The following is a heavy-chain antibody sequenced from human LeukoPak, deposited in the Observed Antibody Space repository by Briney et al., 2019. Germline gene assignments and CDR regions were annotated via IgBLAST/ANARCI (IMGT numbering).Heavy chain of an antibody. V-gene: IGHV3-21*01. Sequence: GGSLRLSCAASGFTFSSYSMNWVRQAPGKGLEWVSSISSSSSYIYYADSVKGRFTISRDNAKNSLYLQMNSLRAEDTAMYYCAKLEYSSSGFDPWGQGTLVTVSS. CDR3: AKLEYSSSGFDP. CDR1: GFTFSSYS. J-gene: IGHJ5*02. CDR2: ISSSSSYI. D-gene: IGHD6-6*01.